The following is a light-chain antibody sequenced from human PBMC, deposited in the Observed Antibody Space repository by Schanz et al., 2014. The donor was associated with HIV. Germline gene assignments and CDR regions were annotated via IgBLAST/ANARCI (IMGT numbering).Light chain of an antibody. J-gene: IGKJ4*01. V-gene: IGKV3D-20*01. CDR3: QQYGSFFS. Sequence: EIVLTQSPATLSLSPGERATLSCRASQSVSSSYLAWYQQKPGLAPRLLIYDASSRATGIPDRFSGSDSGTDFTLTISRVEPEDFAVYYCQQYGSFFSFGGGTKVEIK. CDR1: QSVSSSY. CDR2: DAS.